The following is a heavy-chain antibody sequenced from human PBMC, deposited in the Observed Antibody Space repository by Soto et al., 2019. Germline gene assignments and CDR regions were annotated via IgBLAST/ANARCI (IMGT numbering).Heavy chain of an antibody. CDR3: ARVARVTIFGVVSSYYSYYYYMDV. V-gene: IGHV3-11*01. D-gene: IGHD3-3*01. J-gene: IGHJ6*03. CDR2: ISSSGSTI. Sequence: QVQLVESGGGLVKPGGSLRLSCAASGFTFSDYYMSWIRQAPGKGLEWVSYISSSGSTIYYADSVKGRFTISRDNAKNSLYLQMYSLRAEDTAVYYCARVARVTIFGVVSSYYSYYYYMDVWGKGTTVTVSS. CDR1: GFTFSDYY.